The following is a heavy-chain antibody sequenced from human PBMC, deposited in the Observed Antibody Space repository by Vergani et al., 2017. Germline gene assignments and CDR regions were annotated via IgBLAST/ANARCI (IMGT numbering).Heavy chain of an antibody. CDR2: IIPIFGTA. D-gene: IGHD6-13*01. CDR3: AIRIAGAGTYYYYGMDV. V-gene: IGHV1-69*01. Sequence: QVQLVQSGAEVKKPGSSVKVSCKASGGTFSSYAISWVRQAPGQGLEWMGGIIPIFGTANYAQKFQGRVTITADESTSTAYMELSSLRSEDTAVYYCAIRIAGAGTYYYYGMDVWGQGTTVTVSS. CDR1: GGTFSSYA. J-gene: IGHJ6*02.